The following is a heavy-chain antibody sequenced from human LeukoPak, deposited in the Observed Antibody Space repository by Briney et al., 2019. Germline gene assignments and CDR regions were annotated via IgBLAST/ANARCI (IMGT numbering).Heavy chain of an antibody. CDR2: ISGSGGST. J-gene: IGHJ4*02. Sequence: GGSLRLSCAASGFTFSSYAMSWVRQAPGKGLEWVSAISGSGGSTYYADSVKGRFTISRDNSKNTLYLQMNSLRAEDTAVYYCAKDWEVLLWFGEFSHFDYWGQGTLVTVSS. D-gene: IGHD3-10*01. CDR3: AKDWEVLLWFGEFSHFDY. CDR1: GFTFSSYA. V-gene: IGHV3-23*01.